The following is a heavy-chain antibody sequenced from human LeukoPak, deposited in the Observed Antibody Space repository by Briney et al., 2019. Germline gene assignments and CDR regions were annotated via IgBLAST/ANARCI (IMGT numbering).Heavy chain of an antibody. CDR2: INPNSGGT. J-gene: IGHJ4*02. V-gene: IGHV1-2*02. Sequence: ASVKVSCKASGYTFTGYYMHWVRQAPGQGLEWMGWINPNSGGTNYAQKFQGRVTTTRDTSISTAYMELSRLRSDDTAVYYCARDLYGLTGDSYYFDYWGQGTLVTVSS. CDR1: GYTFTGYY. D-gene: IGHD7-27*01. CDR3: ARDLYGLTGDSYYFDY.